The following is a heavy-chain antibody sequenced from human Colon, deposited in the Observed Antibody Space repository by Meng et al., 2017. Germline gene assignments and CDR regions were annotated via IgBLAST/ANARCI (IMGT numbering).Heavy chain of an antibody. J-gene: IGHJ6*02. CDR1: GFTFSSYA. Sequence: GGSLRLSCAASGFTFSSYAMHWVRQAPGKGLEWVAVISYDGSNKYYADSVKGRFTISRDNSKNTLYLQMNSLRAEDTAVYYCARGPPAYYYGSGDFYLDVWGPGTMVTVSS. D-gene: IGHD3-10*01. V-gene: IGHV3-30*04. CDR3: ARGPPAYYYGSGDFYLDV. CDR2: ISYDGSNK.